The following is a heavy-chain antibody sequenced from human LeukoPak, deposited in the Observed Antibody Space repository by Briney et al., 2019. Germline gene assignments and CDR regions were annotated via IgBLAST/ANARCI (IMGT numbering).Heavy chain of an antibody. V-gene: IGHV3-23*01. CDR3: AKDRPCTTCSPSDY. D-gene: IGHD2-2*01. J-gene: IGHJ4*02. Sequence: PGGSLRLSCAASGFTFSSYWMSWVRQAPGKGLEWVSSISSNGAATYYADSVKGRFTISRDNSKNTLYLQMNSLRAEDTAVYYCAKDRPCTTCSPSDYWGQGALVTVSS. CDR1: GFTFSSYW. CDR2: ISSNGAAT.